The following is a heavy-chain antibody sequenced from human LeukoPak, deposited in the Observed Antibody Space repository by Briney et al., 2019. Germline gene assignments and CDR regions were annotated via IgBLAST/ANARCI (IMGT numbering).Heavy chain of an antibody. D-gene: IGHD1-1*01. V-gene: IGHV4-59*03. CDR1: GGPLSACY. Sequence: PSETLSLTCTVSGGPLSACYWTWIRQPPGKGLGWIGYIYDNGNTNYNPSLKSRVTISVDTSKNQFSLKLSSVTAADTAVYYCATGETGSTLGGYWGQGTLVTVSS. CDR2: IYDNGNT. CDR3: ATGETGSTLGGY. J-gene: IGHJ4*02.